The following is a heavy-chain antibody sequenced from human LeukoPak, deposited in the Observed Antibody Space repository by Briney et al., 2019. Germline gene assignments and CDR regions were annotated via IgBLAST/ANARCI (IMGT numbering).Heavy chain of an antibody. J-gene: IGHJ3*02. D-gene: IGHD3-22*01. CDR2: ISGSGGST. V-gene: IGHV3-23*01. CDR3: ASHYYDSSGYGIFAFDI. Sequence: PGGSLRLSCAASGFTFSSYGMSWVRQAPGKGLEWVSAISGSGGSTYYADSVKGRFTISRDNSKNTLYLQMNSLRAEDTAVYYCASHYYDSSGYGIFAFDIWGQGTMVTVSS. CDR1: GFTFSSYG.